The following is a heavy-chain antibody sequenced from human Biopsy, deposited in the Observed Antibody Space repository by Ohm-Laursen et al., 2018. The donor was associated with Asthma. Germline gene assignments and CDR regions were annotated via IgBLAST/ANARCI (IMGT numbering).Heavy chain of an antibody. CDR3: ARGLDYSGRSGFDY. J-gene: IGHJ4*02. D-gene: IGHD3-10*01. Sequence: SLRLSCAASGFMFRSFGMHWVRQAPGKGLEWVAAISYDGNHKFYEDSVKGRFTISRDNSMNTLYLHMNSLRVEDTAVYYCARGLDYSGRSGFDYWGQGTLVTVSS. V-gene: IGHV3-30*03. CDR2: ISYDGNHK. CDR1: GFMFRSFG.